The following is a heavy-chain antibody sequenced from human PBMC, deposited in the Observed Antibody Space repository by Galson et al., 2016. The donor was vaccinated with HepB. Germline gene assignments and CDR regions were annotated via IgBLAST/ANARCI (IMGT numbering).Heavy chain of an antibody. D-gene: IGHD5-18*01. J-gene: IGHJ4*02. CDR2: IIPIFATA. V-gene: IGHV1-69*13. CDR3: ARGVYSYGSYYFDY. Sequence: SVKVSCKASGGIFSTYGFSWVRQAPGQGLEWMGGIIPIFATAEYAQRFQGRVTITADESTSTAYMELSSLRSEDTAVYFCARGVYSYGSYYFDYWGQGTLVTVSS. CDR1: GGIFSTYG.